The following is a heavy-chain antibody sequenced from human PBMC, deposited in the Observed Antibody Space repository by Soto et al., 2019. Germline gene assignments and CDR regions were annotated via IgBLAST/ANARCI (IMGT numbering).Heavy chain of an antibody. V-gene: IGHV1-24*01. D-gene: IGHD2-15*01. CDR1: GYTLTELS. J-gene: IGHJ4*02. CDR3: ATEIYCSGGSCQTFFDY. Sequence: ASVKVCCKVSGYTLTELSMHWVRQAPGKGLEWMGGFDPEDGETIYAQKFQGRVTMTEDTSTDTAYMELSSLRSGDTAVYYCATEIYCSGGSCQTFFDYWGQGTLVTVSS. CDR2: FDPEDGET.